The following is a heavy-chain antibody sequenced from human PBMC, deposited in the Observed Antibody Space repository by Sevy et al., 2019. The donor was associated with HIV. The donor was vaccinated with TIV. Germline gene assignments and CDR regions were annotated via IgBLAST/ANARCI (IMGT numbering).Heavy chain of an antibody. J-gene: IGHJ4*02. D-gene: IGHD6-13*01. V-gene: IGHV3-30*02. Sequence: GGSLRLSCAASGFTFSSYGMHWVRQAPGKGLEWVAFIRYDGSNKYYADSVKGRFTISRDNSKNMLYLQMNSLRAEDTAVYYCAKTKSSRAAAGYYFDYWGQGTLVTVSS. CDR2: IRYDGSNK. CDR3: AKTKSSRAAAGYYFDY. CDR1: GFTFSSYG.